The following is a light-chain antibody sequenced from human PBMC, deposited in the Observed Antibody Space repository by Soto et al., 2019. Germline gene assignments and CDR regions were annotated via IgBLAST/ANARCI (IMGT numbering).Light chain of an antibody. CDR1: RSNIGTNY. V-gene: IGLV1-47*02. J-gene: IGLJ2*01. CDR3: AAWDDSRSGPV. Sequence: QSVLTQPPSASGTPGQRVTISCSGSRSNIGTNYVYWYQHLPGKAPKLLIYSTNRRPSGVPDRFTGSKSGTSASLAISGLRSDDEADYYCAAWDDSRSGPVFGGGTKLTVL. CDR2: STN.